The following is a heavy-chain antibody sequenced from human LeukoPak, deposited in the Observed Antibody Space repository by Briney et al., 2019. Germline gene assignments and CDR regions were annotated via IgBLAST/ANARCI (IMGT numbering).Heavy chain of an antibody. CDR2: ITGSGGST. J-gene: IGHJ6*02. V-gene: IGHV3-23*01. Sequence: PGGSLTVSCAASGFTFSSYAMTWVRQAPGKGLEWVSAITGSGGSTYYADSVKGRFTISRDNSKNTLFLQMNSLRAEDTAVYYCAKLTSSSALVGMDVWGQGTTVSVTS. D-gene: IGHD6-6*01. CDR3: AKLTSSSALVGMDV. CDR1: GFTFSSYA.